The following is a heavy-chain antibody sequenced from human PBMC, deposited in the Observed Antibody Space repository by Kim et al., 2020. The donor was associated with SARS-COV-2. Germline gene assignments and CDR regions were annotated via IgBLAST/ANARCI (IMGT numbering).Heavy chain of an antibody. CDR3: ARVAGATLFDY. Sequence: SETLSLTCTVSGGSISSSSYYWGWIRQPPGKGLEWIGSIYYSGSTYYNPSLKSRVTISVDTSKNQFSLKLSSVTAADTAVYYCARVAGATLFDYWGQGTLVTVSS. CDR1: GGSISSSSYY. V-gene: IGHV4-39*01. J-gene: IGHJ4*02. CDR2: IYYSGST. D-gene: IGHD1-26*01.